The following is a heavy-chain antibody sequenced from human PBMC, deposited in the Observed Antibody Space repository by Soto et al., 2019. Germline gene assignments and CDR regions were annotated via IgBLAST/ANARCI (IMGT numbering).Heavy chain of an antibody. CDR3: AKGRDSTLLRWQYFDN. CDR2: IYSGGYT. V-gene: IGHV3-66*03. CDR1: GFTVSNNY. J-gene: IGHJ4*02. Sequence: EVQLVESGGGLIQPGGSLRLSCAVSGFTVSNNYMSWVRQAPGKGLEGVSVIYSGGYTAYGDSVKGRFTISRDNSKNTVSLQMDSLRPEDTAVYYCAKGRDSTLLRWQYFDNWGQGTQVTVSS. D-gene: IGHD4-4*01.